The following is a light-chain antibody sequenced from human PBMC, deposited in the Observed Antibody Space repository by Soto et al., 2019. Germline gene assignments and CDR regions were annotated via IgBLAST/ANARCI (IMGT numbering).Light chain of an antibody. CDR3: MQGTHWPPYT. Sequence: DVVMTQSPLSLPVTVGQPASISCRSSQSLIHSDGNTYLNWFLQRPGQSPRRLIYQVSKRDSGVPDRFSGSRSGTDFTLKISRVEAEDVGVYYCMQGTHWPPYTFGQGTKLEIK. V-gene: IGKV2-30*02. CDR1: QSLIHSDGNTY. J-gene: IGKJ2*01. CDR2: QVS.